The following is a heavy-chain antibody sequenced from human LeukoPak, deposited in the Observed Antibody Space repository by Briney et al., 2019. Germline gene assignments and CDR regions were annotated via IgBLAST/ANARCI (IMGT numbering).Heavy chain of an antibody. D-gene: IGHD3-3*01. J-gene: IGHJ3*02. CDR3: ARAPEYYDFWSGRPPGAFDI. Sequence: ASVKVSCKASGGTFSSYAISWVRQAPGQGLEWMGGIIPIFGTANYAQKFQGRVTITADESTSTAYMELSSLRSEDTAVYYCARAPEYYDFWSGRPPGAFDIWGQGTMVTVSS. CDR2: IIPIFGTA. V-gene: IGHV1-69*13. CDR1: GGTFSSYA.